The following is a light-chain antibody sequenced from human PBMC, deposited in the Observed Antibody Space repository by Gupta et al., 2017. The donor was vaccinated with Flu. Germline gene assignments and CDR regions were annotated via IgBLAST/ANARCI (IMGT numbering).Light chain of an antibody. J-gene: IGLJ2*01. CDR2: DVS. V-gene: IGLV2-11*03. CDR1: RSDVGGYDY. CDR3: CSYAGSYVV. Sequence: ISCTGTRSDVGGYDYVSWYQQHPGKAPKLLISDVSKRPSGVPDRFSGSKSGNTASLTISGLQAEDEADYYCCSYAGSYVVFGGGTKLTIL.